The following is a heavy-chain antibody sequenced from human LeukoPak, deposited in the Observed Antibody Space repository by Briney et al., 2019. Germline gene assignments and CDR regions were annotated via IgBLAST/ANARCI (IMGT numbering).Heavy chain of an antibody. D-gene: IGHD2-15*01. Sequence: GGSLRPSCAASGFTFSNYGMSWVRQAPGKGLEWVSYISSSSSTIYYADSVQGRFTISRDNAKNSLYLQMNSLRDEDTAVFYCARAPFYCSGGSCYPNYFDCWGQGTLVTVSS. CDR2: ISSSSSTI. J-gene: IGHJ4*02. CDR3: ARAPFYCSGGSCYPNYFDC. V-gene: IGHV3-48*02. CDR1: GFTFSNYG.